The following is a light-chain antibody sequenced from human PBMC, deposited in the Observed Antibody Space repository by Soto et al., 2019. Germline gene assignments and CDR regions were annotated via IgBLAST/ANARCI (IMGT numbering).Light chain of an antibody. CDR3: QQYDKWPRT. J-gene: IGKJ1*01. Sequence: EIVMTQSPAILSVSPGERATLSCRASQSVSSNLAWYQQKPGQTPRLLIYGASTRATGIPARFTAGGSGTEFTLTISSLQSDDLAVYYCQQYDKWPRTFGQGTKVEIK. V-gene: IGKV3-15*01. CDR2: GAS. CDR1: QSVSSN.